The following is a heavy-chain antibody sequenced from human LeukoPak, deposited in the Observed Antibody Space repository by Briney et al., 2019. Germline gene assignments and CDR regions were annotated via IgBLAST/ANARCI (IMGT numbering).Heavy chain of an antibody. J-gene: IGHJ4*02. Sequence: WGSLRLSCAASGFTFSKYWMLWARQAPGKGLESVSRINTDGTVTTYADSVKGRFTVSRDNADNTMFLQMNSVRDEDTAVYYCATKQWLAPPPDSWGQGTPVTVSS. V-gene: IGHV3-74*01. D-gene: IGHD6-19*01. CDR2: INTDGTVT. CDR1: GFTFSKYW. CDR3: ATKQWLAPPPDS.